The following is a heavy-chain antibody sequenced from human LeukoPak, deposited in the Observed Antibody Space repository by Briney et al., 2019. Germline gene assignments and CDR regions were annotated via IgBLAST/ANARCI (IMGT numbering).Heavy chain of an antibody. CDR1: GGSISGHY. CDR2: IYSSGST. D-gene: IGHD6-19*01. Sequence: SETMSLTCTVSGGSISGHYWTWIRQPAGGGLEWIGRIYSSGSTNYNPSLMSRVTISLDTSNNQFSLGGTSVTAADTAVYYCARGKEMTAVAGYYSFDYWGQGTLVSVSS. V-gene: IGHV4-4*07. J-gene: IGHJ4*02. CDR3: ARGKEMTAVAGYYSFDY.